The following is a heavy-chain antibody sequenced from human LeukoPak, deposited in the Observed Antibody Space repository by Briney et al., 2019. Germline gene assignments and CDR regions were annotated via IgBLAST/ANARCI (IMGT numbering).Heavy chain of an antibody. CDR2: IYYSGST. CDR3: ARDPVSGSFS. J-gene: IGHJ4*02. V-gene: IGHV4-39*07. Sequence: SETLSLTCTVSGGSISSSSYYWGWIRQPPGKGLEWIGSIYYSGSTYYNPSLKSRVTISVDTSKNQFSLKLSSVTAADTAVYYCARDPVSGSFSWGQGTPVTVSS. D-gene: IGHD3-10*01. CDR1: GGSISSSSYY.